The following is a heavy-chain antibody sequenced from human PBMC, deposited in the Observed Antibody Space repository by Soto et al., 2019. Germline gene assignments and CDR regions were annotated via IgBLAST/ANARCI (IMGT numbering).Heavy chain of an antibody. D-gene: IGHD6-19*01. CDR3: WKGRRSGWGQNFDY. CDR2: ISYDGSNK. Sequence: QVQLVESGGGVVQPGRSLRLSCAASGFTFSSYGMHWVRQAPGKGLEWVAVISYDGSNKYYADSVKGRFTISRDNSKNKVYLEMNRLRGEDTALDYCWKGRRSGWGQNFDYWGQGTLVTVSS. J-gene: IGHJ4*02. CDR1: GFTFSSYG. V-gene: IGHV3-30*18.